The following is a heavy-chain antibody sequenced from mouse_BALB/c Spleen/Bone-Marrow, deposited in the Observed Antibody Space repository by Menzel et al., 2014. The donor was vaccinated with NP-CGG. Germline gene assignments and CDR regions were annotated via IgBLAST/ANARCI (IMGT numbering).Heavy chain of an antibody. V-gene: IGHV1S130*01. D-gene: IGHD3-1*01. J-gene: IGHJ2*01. CDR1: GYTFTNSW. Sequence: SGSVLVRPGASVTLSCTASGYTFTNSWIHWAKQRPGHGPEWIGEIHPNSGNSNYNEIFKGKARLTVDSSSSTAYVDLSSLTSEDSAVYYCSRHHRFADYFDYGGQGTPLTVPS. CDR3: SRHHRFADYFDY. CDR2: IHPNSGNS.